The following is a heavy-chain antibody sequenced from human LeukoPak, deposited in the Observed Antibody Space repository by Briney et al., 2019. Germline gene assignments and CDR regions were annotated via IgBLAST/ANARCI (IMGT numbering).Heavy chain of an antibody. CDR1: GGTFSSYA. CDR2: IIPIFGTA. D-gene: IGHD6-6*01. Sequence: SVKVSCXASGGTFSSYAISWVRQAPGQGLEWMGRIIPIFGTANYAQKFQGRVTITTDESTSTAYMELSSLRSEDTAVYYCARSSYSSSPVNYWGQGTLVTASS. V-gene: IGHV1-69*05. CDR3: ARSSYSSSPVNY. J-gene: IGHJ4*02.